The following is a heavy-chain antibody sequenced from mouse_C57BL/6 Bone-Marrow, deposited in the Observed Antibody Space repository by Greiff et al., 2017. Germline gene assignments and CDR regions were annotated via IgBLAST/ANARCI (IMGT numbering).Heavy chain of an antibody. J-gene: IGHJ3*01. D-gene: IGHD1-1*01. CDR3: TDYYYGSSAWFAY. CDR1: GYTFTSYW. Sequence: VQLQQPGAELVMPGASVKLSCKASGYTFTSYWMHWVKQRPGQGLEWIGEIDPSDSYTNYNQKFKGKSTLTVDKSSSTAYMQLSSLTSEDSAVYYCTDYYYGSSAWFAYWGQGTLVTVSA. V-gene: IGHV1-69*01. CDR2: IDPSDSYT.